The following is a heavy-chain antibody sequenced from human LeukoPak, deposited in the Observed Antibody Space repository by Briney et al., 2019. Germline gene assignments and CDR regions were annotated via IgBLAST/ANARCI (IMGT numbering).Heavy chain of an antibody. CDR2: TYPGDSDT. J-gene: IGHJ4*02. CDR3: ARRLRFAEGAYFDY. Sequence: GESLKISCKASGYSFTRYWIGWVRQTPGKCLEWMGITYPGDSDTAYSPSFQGQVTISTDKSITTAYLQWSSLKASDTGIYYCARRLRFAEGAYFDYWGRGTLVTVSS. CDR1: GYSFTRYW. D-gene: IGHD3-16*01. V-gene: IGHV5-51*01.